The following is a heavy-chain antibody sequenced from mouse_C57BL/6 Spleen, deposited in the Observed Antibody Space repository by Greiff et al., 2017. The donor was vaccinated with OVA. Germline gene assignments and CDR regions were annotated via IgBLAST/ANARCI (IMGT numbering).Heavy chain of an antibody. CDR1: GYTFTSYW. V-gene: IGHV1-69*01. J-gene: IGHJ2*01. CDR2: IDPSDSYT. Sequence: QVQLKQSGAELVMPGASVKLSCKASGYTFTSYWMHWVKQRPGQGLEWIGEIDPSDSYTNYNQKFKGKSTLTVDKSSSTAYMQLSSLTSEDSAVYYCARGAGTDFDYWGQGTTLTVSS. D-gene: IGHD4-1*01. CDR3: ARGAGTDFDY.